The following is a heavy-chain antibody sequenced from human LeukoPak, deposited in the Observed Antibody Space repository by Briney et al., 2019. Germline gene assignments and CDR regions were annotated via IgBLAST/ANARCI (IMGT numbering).Heavy chain of an antibody. V-gene: IGHV3-21*01. CDR1: GFSFSTYN. J-gene: IGHJ4*02. CDR3: ARGYGSGRLNVLFDY. D-gene: IGHD3-10*01. CDR2: ISSSSSSI. Sequence: PGESLRLSCAASGFSFSTYNMNWVRQAPGKGLEWVSSISSSSSSINNADSVNGRFTISRDNTKKSLYLQMSSPRAEDTAVYYCARGYGSGRLNVLFDYWGQGTLVTVSS.